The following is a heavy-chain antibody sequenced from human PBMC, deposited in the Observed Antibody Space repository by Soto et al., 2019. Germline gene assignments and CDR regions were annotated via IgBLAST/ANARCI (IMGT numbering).Heavy chain of an antibody. V-gene: IGHV3-23*01. D-gene: IGHD3-9*01. J-gene: IGHJ6*01. Sequence: EVQLLESGGGLVQPGGSLRLTCAGSGFNFNYYGMSWVRQAPGKGLEWVSIVTGNGDLTYYTDSVKGRFTISRDNSENLVWMQMNSLRVEDKAVYYCAKRDYDILTGYHHYYGMDVWGQGTTVTVSS. CDR1: GFNFNYYG. CDR2: VTGNGDLT. CDR3: AKRDYDILTGYHHYYGMDV.